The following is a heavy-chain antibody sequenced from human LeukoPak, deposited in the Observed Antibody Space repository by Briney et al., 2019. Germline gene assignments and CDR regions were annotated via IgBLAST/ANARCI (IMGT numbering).Heavy chain of an antibody. Sequence: GGSLRLSCAASGFTVNSNYMNWVRQAPGKGLEWVSVLYSDGRTYYADSVKGRFTIFRDTSKNTLYLQMNSLRAEDTAVYYCARGAGYNYPYYFDYWGQGTLVTVSS. D-gene: IGHD5-24*01. CDR3: ARGAGYNYPYYFDY. CDR1: GFTVNSNY. J-gene: IGHJ4*02. CDR2: LYSDGRT. V-gene: IGHV3-53*01.